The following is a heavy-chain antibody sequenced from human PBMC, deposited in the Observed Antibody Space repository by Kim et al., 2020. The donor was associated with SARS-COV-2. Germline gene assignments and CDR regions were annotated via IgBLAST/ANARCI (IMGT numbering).Heavy chain of an antibody. V-gene: IGHV3-11*01. CDR2: ISSSGSTI. CDR3: ARDQGGITIFGVAKYPYYYGMDV. Sequence: GGSLRLSCAASGFTFSDYYMSWIRQAPGKGLEWVSYISSSGSTIYYADSVKGRFTISRDNAKNSLYLQMNSLRAEDTAVYYCARDQGGITIFGVAKYPYYYGMDVWGQGTTVTVSS. J-gene: IGHJ6*02. CDR1: GFTFSDYY. D-gene: IGHD3-3*01.